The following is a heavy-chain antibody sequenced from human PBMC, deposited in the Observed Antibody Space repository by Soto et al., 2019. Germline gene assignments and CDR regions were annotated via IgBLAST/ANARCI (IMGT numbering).Heavy chain of an antibody. CDR1: GFTFSSYA. D-gene: IGHD6-19*01. CDR3: AKAEQWLVYYYYYGMDV. V-gene: IGHV3-23*01. CDR2: ISGSGGST. J-gene: IGHJ6*02. Sequence: EVQLLESGGGLVQPGGSLRLSCAASGFTFSSYAMSWVRQAPGKGLEWVSAISGSGGSTYYADSVKGRFTISRDNSKNPLYLQMNSLRAEDTAVYYCAKAEQWLVYYYYYGMDVWGQGTTVTVSS.